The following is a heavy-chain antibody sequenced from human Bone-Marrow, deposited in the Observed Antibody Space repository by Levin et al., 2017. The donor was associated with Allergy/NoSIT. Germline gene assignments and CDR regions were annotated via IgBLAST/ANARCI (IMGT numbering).Heavy chain of an antibody. CDR3: AKVRHYYDSSGYLDY. Sequence: PGGSLRLSCAASGFTFSSYGMHWVRQAPGKGLEWVAVISYDGSNKYYADSVKGRFTISRDNSKNTLYLQMNSLRAEDTAVYYCAKVRHYYDSSGYLDYWGQGTLVTVSS. CDR2: ISYDGSNK. V-gene: IGHV3-30*18. CDR1: GFTFSSYG. D-gene: IGHD3-22*01. J-gene: IGHJ4*02.